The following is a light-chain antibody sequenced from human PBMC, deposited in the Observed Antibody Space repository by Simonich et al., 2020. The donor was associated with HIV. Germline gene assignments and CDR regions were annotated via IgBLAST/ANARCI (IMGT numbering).Light chain of an antibody. Sequence: DIVMTQSPDSLAVSLGERATINCKSSQSVLYSSNNKNYLAWYQQKPGHPPKLLIYWASTRESGVPDRCSGSGSGTDFTLTISSLQAEDVAVYYCQQYYSTPRTFGQGTKVEIK. V-gene: IGKV4-1*01. CDR3: QQYYSTPRT. J-gene: IGKJ1*01. CDR1: QSVLYSSNNKNY. CDR2: WAS.